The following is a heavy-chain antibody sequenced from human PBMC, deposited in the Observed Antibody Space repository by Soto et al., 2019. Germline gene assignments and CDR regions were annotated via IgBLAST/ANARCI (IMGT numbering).Heavy chain of an antibody. D-gene: IGHD3-16*02. CDR2: ISAYNGNT. V-gene: IGHV1-18*01. CDR1: GYTFTSYG. J-gene: IGHJ5*02. CDR3: ARDPQRYDYIWGSYRRNWFDP. Sequence: QVQLVQSGAEVKKPGASVKVSCKATGYTFTSYGISWVRQAPGQGLEWMGWISAYNGNTNYAQKLQGRVTMTTDTSTSTAYMELRSLRSDETAVYYCARDPQRYDYIWGSYRRNWFDPWGQGTLVTVSS.